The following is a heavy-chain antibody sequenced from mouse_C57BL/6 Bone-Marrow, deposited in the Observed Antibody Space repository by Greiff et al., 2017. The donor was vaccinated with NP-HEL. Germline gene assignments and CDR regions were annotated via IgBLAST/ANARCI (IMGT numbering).Heavy chain of an antibody. CDR1: GYTFTSYG. Sequence: QVQLQQSGAELARPGASVKLSCKASGYTFTSYGISWVKQRTGQGLEWIGEIYPRSGNTYYNEKFKGKATLTADKSASTAYMELRSLTSEDSAVYFWARYEYPAWFAYWGQGTLVTVSA. J-gene: IGHJ3*01. D-gene: IGHD5-1*01. CDR3: ARYEYPAWFAY. V-gene: IGHV1-81*01. CDR2: IYPRSGNT.